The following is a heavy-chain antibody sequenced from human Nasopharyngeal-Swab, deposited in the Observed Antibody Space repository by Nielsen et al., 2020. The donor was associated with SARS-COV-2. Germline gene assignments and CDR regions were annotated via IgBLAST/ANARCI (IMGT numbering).Heavy chain of an antibody. CDR2: IYSGGST. V-gene: IGHV3-53*05. CDR3: ARDGDYTLDY. J-gene: IGHJ4*02. D-gene: IGHD4-17*01. Sequence: GESLKISCAASGFTVSSNYMSWVRQAPGKGLEWVSIIYSGGSTFYADSVWGRFTISRDNSKNTLYLQMNSLRAEDTAVYYCARDGDYTLDYWGQGTLVTVSS. CDR1: GFTVSSNY.